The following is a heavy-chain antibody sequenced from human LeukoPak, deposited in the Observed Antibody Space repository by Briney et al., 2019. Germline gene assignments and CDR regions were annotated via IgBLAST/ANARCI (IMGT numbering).Heavy chain of an antibody. D-gene: IGHD6-19*01. J-gene: IGHJ4*02. CDR2: ITSSTSTI. V-gene: IGHV3-11*01. CDR3: ARGSSGVDY. Sequence: PGGSLRLSCVASGFTFSDYYMNWIRQAPGKGLEWVSYITSSTSTINYADSVKGRFTISRDNAKNSLYLQMNSLRAEDTAVYYCARGSSGVDYWGQGTLVTVSS. CDR1: GFTFSDYY.